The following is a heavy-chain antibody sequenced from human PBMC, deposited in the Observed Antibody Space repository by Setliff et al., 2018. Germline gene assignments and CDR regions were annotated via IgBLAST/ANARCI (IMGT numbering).Heavy chain of an antibody. J-gene: IGHJ4*02. CDR2: IYHSGST. Sequence: PSETLSLTCALSGSSTSSGFSWGWIRQPPGKGLEWIGNIYHSGSTYYNPSLTGRVTIPVDTSKNQFSLKLTSVTAADTAVYYCARHGLQFLEWLSAFDYWGQGTLVTVSS. CDR1: GSSTSSGFS. CDR3: ARHGLQFLEWLSAFDY. V-gene: IGHV4-38-2*01. D-gene: IGHD3-3*01.